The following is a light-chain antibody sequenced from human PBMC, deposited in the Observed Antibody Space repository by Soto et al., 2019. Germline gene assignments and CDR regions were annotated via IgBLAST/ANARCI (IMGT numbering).Light chain of an antibody. V-gene: IGKV3-11*01. CDR1: QSIGTY. J-gene: IGKJ5*01. Sequence: KVMTQSPPTLPLSPGERAIVSCRASQSIGTYLAWYQQKRGQSPRLLIYDASNRATGIPTKFSGSGSGKDFTLTISSLEPEDFAVYYCQQRSNWITFGQGTRLEI. CDR2: DAS. CDR3: QQRSNWIT.